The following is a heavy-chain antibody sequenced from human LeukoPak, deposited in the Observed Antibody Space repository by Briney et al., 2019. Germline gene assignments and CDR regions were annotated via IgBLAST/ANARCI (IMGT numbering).Heavy chain of an antibody. CDR3: ARDPIAAAGWYFDL. J-gene: IGHJ2*01. Sequence: SETLSLTCTVSGGSISSSSYYWGWIRQPPGKGLEWIGSIYYSGSTYYNPSLKSRVTISVDTSKNQFSLKLSSVTAADTAVYYCARDPIAAAGWYFDLWGRGTLVTVSS. CDR1: GGSISSSSYY. D-gene: IGHD6-13*01. V-gene: IGHV4-39*07. CDR2: IYYSGST.